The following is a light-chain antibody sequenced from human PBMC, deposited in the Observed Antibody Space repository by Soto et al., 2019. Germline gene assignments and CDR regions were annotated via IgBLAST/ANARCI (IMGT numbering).Light chain of an antibody. CDR1: ESVYSSY. CDR3: QQYGNAPIT. CDR2: DAS. Sequence: EIVLSQSPATLSLSPGGGATLSCGASESVYSSYVAWYQQKPGLAPRLLIYDASNRATGIPDRFSGSGSGTDYILTIIRLEPEDFAVYYCQQYGNAPITFCQGTRLEIK. J-gene: IGKJ5*01. V-gene: IGKV3D-20*01.